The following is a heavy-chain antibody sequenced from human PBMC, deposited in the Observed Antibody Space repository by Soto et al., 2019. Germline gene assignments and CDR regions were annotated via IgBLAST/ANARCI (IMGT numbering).Heavy chain of an antibody. Sequence: QVQLQESGPGLVKPSETLSLTCAVSGGSLTGQHWSWIRQPPGKGLEWIGQIVNSGIARYNPSLQSRVAISIDTSKTHFALRLSSVTAADTAVYYCASEIEGNGGRGSWCQGHLVTVSS. D-gene: IGHD4-17*01. CDR1: GGSLTGQH. CDR3: ASEIEGNGGRGS. V-gene: IGHV4-4*09. CDR2: IVNSGIA. J-gene: IGHJ4*02.